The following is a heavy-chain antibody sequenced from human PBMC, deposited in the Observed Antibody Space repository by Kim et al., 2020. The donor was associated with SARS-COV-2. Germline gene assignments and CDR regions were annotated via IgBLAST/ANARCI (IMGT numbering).Heavy chain of an antibody. D-gene: IGHD3-9*01. CDR2: INVGRGDT. V-gene: IGHV1-3*01. Sequence: ASVKVSCKASGYTFTNYHIHWVRQAPGQSLEWMGCINVGRGDTRYSQRVQGRVTITRDTSATTAFMDLNSLRFEDTGLYFCARDLTGDPSAYFDTWGQGTLITVSS. J-gene: IGHJ4*02. CDR3: ARDLTGDPSAYFDT. CDR1: GYTFTNYH.